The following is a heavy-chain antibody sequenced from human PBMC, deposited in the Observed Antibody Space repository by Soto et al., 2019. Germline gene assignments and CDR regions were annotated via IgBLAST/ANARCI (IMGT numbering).Heavy chain of an antibody. D-gene: IGHD3-9*01. J-gene: IGHJ3*02. CDR3: ARVGGFDWLLYDALDI. CDR2: INWNGASA. V-gene: IGHV3-20*04. CDR1: ESSIRNYN. Sequence: GGSLRLSCVGSESSIRNYNVHWVRQAPGKGLEWISGINWNGASAGYADSVKGRFTISRDNAKNSLYLQMNSLRAEDTAVYYCARVGGFDWLLYDALDIWGQGTIVTVSS.